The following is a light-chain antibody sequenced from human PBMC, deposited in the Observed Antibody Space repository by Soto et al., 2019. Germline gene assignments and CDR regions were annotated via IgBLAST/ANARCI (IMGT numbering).Light chain of an antibody. J-gene: IGLJ1*01. Sequence: QSALTQPASVSGSPGQSITISCTGTSSDVGSYNLVSWYQQHPGKAPKLMIYEVSKWPSGVSNRFSGSKSGNTASLTISGLQAEDLSGYYCCSYAGSSTFYVFGPGTEVTVL. CDR2: EVS. CDR3: CSYAGSSTFYV. CDR1: SSDVGSYNL. V-gene: IGLV2-23*02.